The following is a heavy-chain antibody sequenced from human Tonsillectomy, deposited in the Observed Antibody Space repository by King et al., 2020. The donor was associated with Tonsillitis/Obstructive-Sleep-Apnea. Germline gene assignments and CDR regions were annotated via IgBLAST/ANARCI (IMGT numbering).Heavy chain of an antibody. CDR3: TGGVVPAV. CDR1: GFTFGYYA. CDR2: IRSKAYGGTT. V-gene: IGHV3-49*05. Sequence: VQLVESGGGLVKPGRSLRLSCTASGFTFGYYAMSWFRQAPGKGLEWVGFIRSKAYGGTTEYAASVKGRFTISRDDSKSIAYLQMNSLKTEDTAVYYCTGGVVPAVWGQGTLVTVSS. D-gene: IGHD2-2*01. J-gene: IGHJ4*02.